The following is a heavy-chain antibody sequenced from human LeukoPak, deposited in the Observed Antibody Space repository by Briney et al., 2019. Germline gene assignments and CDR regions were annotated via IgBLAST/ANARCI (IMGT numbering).Heavy chain of an antibody. Sequence: GASVKVSCKASGYTFTSSYMHWVRQAPGQGLEWMGIINPSGGSTSYAQKFQGRVTMTRDMSTSTVYMELSSLRSEDTAVYYCARDQVDSSGYSGSNWFDPWGQGTLVTVSS. CDR3: ARDQVDSSGYSGSNWFDP. D-gene: IGHD3-22*01. V-gene: IGHV1-46*01. CDR1: GYTFTSSY. J-gene: IGHJ5*02. CDR2: INPSGGST.